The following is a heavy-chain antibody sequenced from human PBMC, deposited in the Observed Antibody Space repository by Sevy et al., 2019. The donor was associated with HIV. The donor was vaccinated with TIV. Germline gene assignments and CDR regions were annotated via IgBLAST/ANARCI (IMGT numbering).Heavy chain of an antibody. V-gene: IGHV1-24*01. J-gene: IGHJ4*02. CDR2: FDPQDGVT. Sequence: ASVKVSCKVSGYTLTELSMHWVRQAPGKRLEWMGGFDPQDGVTIYAQKFQGRVTMTEDTSTDTAYMELSSLRSEDTAVYYCATGVGYYDSSGYSPFDYWGQGTLVTVSS. D-gene: IGHD3-22*01. CDR1: GYTLTELS. CDR3: ATGVGYYDSSGYSPFDY.